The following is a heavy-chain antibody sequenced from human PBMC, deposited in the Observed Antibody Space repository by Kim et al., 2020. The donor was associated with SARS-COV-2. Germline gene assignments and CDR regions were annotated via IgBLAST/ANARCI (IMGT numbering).Heavy chain of an antibody. J-gene: IGHJ5*02. Sequence: GGSLRLSCAASGFTFSGYWMHWVRQTPGKGLVWVSRIKSDGSSTSYADSVKGRFTISRDNAKNTLYLQMNSLRAEDTAVYYCTKSDWFDPWGQGTLVTGSS. V-gene: IGHV3-74*01. CDR1: GFTFSGYW. CDR3: TKSDWFDP. CDR2: IKSDGSST.